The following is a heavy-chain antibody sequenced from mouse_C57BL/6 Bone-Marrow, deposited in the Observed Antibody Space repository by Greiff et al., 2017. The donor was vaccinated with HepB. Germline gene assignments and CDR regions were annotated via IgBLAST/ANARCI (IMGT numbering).Heavy chain of an antibody. V-gene: IGHV5-4*01. J-gene: IGHJ4*01. D-gene: IGHD1-1*01. CDR1: GFTFSSYA. CDR2: ISDGGSYT. CDR3: ARDYYYGSTYYYAMDY. Sequence: EVMLVESGGGLVKPGGSLKLSCAASGFTFSSYAMSWVRQTPEKRLEWVATISDGGSYTYYPDNVKGRFTISRDNAKNNLYLQMSHPKSEDTAMYYCARDYYYGSTYYYAMDYWGQGTSVTVSS.